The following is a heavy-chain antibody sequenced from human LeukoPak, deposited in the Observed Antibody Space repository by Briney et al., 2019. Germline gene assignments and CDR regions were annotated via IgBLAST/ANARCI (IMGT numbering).Heavy chain of an antibody. J-gene: IGHJ4*02. CDR1: GFTFSDYY. D-gene: IGHD6-13*01. CDR3: AREAAAGTLDY. Sequence: GGSLRLSCAASGFTFSDYYMSWIRQAPGKGLEWVSYISSSGSTIYYADSVKGRFTISRDNAKNSLYLQLNSLRAEDTAVYYCAREAAAGTLDYWGQGTLVTVSS. CDR2: ISSSGSTI. V-gene: IGHV3-11*01.